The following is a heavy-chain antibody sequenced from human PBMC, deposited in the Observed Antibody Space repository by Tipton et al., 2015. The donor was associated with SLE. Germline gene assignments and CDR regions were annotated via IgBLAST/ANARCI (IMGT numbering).Heavy chain of an antibody. J-gene: IGHJ4*02. D-gene: IGHD6-19*01. Sequence: TLSLTCTVSGCSISSGGYYWSCIRQHPGKGLEWIGYIYYSGSTYYNPSLKGRVTISVDTSKNQFSLKLSSVTAADTAVYYCARGLPEAGAFDYWGQGTLVTVSS. CDR2: IYYSGST. V-gene: IGHV4-31*03. CDR1: GCSISSGGYY. CDR3: ARGLPEAGAFDY.